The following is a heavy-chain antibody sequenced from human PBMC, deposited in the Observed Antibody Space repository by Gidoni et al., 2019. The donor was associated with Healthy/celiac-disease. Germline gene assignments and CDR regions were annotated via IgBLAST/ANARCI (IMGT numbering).Heavy chain of an antibody. Sequence: EVQLVESWGGLVQPGGSLRLSCAASGFTFSSYWMSWVRQAPGKGLEWVANIKQDGSEKYYVDSVKGRFTISRDNAKNSLYLQMNSLRAEDTAVYYCARDFFAAGTGTPGFWGQGTLVTVSS. CDR2: IKQDGSEK. CDR1: GFTFSSYW. J-gene: IGHJ4*02. CDR3: ARDFFAAGTGTPGF. V-gene: IGHV3-7*01. D-gene: IGHD1-1*01.